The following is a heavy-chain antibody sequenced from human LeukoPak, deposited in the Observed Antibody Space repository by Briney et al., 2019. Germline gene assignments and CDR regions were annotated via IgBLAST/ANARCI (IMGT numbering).Heavy chain of an antibody. CDR1: GYSINSAYY. J-gene: IGHJ6*03. V-gene: IGHV4-38-2*02. CDR2: IYHSGST. Sequence: PSETLSLTCTVSGYSINSAYYWGWIRQPPGKGLEWIGSIYHSGSTYYNPSLKSRVTISVDTSKNQFSLKLTSVTAADTAVYYCARVSGDFWSGYLGGYYYYHMDVWGKGTTVTVSS. D-gene: IGHD3-3*01. CDR3: ARVSGDFWSGYLGGYYYYHMDV.